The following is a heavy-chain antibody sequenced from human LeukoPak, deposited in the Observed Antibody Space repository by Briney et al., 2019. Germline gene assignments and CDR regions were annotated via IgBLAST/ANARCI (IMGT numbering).Heavy chain of an antibody. J-gene: IGHJ4*02. CDR1: GFTFSSYA. CDR2: ISYDGSNK. CDR3: VRSWKLLQDFDS. D-gene: IGHD1-26*01. Sequence: GGSLRLSCAASGFTFSSYAMHWVRQAPGKGLEWVAVISYDGSNKYYADSVKGRFTISRDNSKNTLYLQMNSLRAEDTAVYFCVRSWKLLQDFDSWGQGTLVTVSS. V-gene: IGHV3-30*04.